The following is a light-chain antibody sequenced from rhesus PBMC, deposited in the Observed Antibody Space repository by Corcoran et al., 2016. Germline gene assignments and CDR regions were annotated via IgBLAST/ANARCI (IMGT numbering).Light chain of an antibody. Sequence: TVMTQSPATLALSPGERATLTCRASQTISTSLAWYQQKPGQAPRLLSYGASRRATDIPDRFSGRGSGTDFTLTCSRLEPEDGGLYFCLPTSYAPRTFGQRTKVEIK. CDR1: QTISTS. CDR2: GAS. J-gene: IGKJ1*01. V-gene: IGKV3-24*04. CDR3: LPTSYAPRT.